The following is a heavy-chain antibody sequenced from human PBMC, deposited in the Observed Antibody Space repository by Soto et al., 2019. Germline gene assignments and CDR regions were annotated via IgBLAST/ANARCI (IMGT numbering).Heavy chain of an antibody. V-gene: IGHV3-23*01. J-gene: IGHJ4*02. Sequence: EVQLLESGGGLVQPGGSLRLSCAASGFTFSSYAMSWVRQAPGKGLEWVSAISGSGGSIYYADSVKGRFTISRDNSKNTLYLQMNSLRAEDTAVYYCAKKEWGILAPFDYWGQGTLVTVSS. CDR3: AKKEWGILAPFDY. CDR2: ISGSGGSI. D-gene: IGHD2-15*01. CDR1: GFTFSSYA.